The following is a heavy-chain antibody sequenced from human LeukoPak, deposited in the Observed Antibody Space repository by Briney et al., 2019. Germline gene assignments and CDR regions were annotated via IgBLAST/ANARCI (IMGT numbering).Heavy chain of an antibody. V-gene: IGHV4-4*07. CDR3: ARVMYYYDSSGYNDVFDI. J-gene: IGHJ3*02. D-gene: IGHD3-22*01. CDR2: IYTSGST. Sequence: SETLSLTCTVSGDSISSYYWSWIRQPAGKGLEWIGRIYTSGSTNYNPSLKSRVTMSVDTSKNQFSLKLSSVTAADTAVYYCARVMYYYDSSGYNDVFDIWGQGTMVTVSS. CDR1: GDSISSYY.